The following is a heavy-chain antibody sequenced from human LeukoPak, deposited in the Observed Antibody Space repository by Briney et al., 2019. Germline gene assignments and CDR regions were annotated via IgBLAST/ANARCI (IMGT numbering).Heavy chain of an antibody. Sequence: GGSLRLSCAASGFTFSSYAMSWVRQAPGTGLEWVANIKQDGNEKYYVDSVRGRFTITRDNAKNSLYLQMNSLRAEDTAVYYCAELGITMIGGVWGKETTVTISS. CDR1: GFTFSSYA. V-gene: IGHV3-7*01. J-gene: IGHJ6*04. CDR3: AELGITMIGGV. D-gene: IGHD3-10*02. CDR2: IKQDGNEK.